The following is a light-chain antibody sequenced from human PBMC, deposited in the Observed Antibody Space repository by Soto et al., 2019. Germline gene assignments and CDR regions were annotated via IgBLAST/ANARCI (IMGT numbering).Light chain of an antibody. V-gene: IGLV2-14*03. CDR1: SSDVGGYNY. J-gene: IGLJ2*01. Sequence: QSALTQPASVSGSPGQSITISCTGTSSDVGGYNYVSWYQQHPGKAPKLVLFDVSDRPSGVSNRFSGSKSGNTASLTISGLQPEDEAEYYCSSYTTSSTHLFGGGTKLTVL. CDR3: SSYTTSSTHL. CDR2: DVS.